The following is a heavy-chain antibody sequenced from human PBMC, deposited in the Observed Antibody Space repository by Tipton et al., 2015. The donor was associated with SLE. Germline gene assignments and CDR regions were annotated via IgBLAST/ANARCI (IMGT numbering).Heavy chain of an antibody. CDR1: GDSISSGSYY. CDR2: IYTSGST. CDR3: AREGSYGPPDY. V-gene: IGHV4-61*09. J-gene: IGHJ4*02. Sequence: TLSLTCTVSGDSISSGSYYWSWIRQPAGKGLEWIGYIYTSGSTNYNPSLKSRVTISVDTSKNQFSLRLSSVTAADTAVYFCAREGSYGPPDYWGQGTLVTVSS. D-gene: IGHD5-18*01.